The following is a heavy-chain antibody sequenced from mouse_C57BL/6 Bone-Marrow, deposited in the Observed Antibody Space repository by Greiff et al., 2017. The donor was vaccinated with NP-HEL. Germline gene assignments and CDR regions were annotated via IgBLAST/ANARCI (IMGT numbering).Heavy chain of an antibody. CDR2: IYPRSGNT. CDR3: ARMGLSYYSNWGYFDV. Sequence: VQLQQSGAELARPGASVKLSCKASGYTFTSYGISWVKQRTGQGLEWIGEIYPRSGNTYYNEKFKGKATLTADKSSSTAYMELRSLTSEDSAVYFCARMGLSYYSNWGYFDVWGTGTTVTVSS. V-gene: IGHV1-81*01. CDR1: GYTFTSYG. J-gene: IGHJ1*03. D-gene: IGHD2-5*01.